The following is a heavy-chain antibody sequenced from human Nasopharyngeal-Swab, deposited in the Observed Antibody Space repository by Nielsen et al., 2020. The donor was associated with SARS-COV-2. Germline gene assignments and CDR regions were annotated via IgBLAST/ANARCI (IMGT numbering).Heavy chain of an antibody. J-gene: IGHJ4*02. CDR2: INPSGGST. CDR1: GYTFTSYY. D-gene: IGHD3-16*02. CDR3: AREPRYYDYVWGSYRYGYFDY. V-gene: IGHV1-46*01. Sequence: ASVKVSCKAPGYTFTSYYMHWVRQTPGQGLEWMGIINPSGGSTSYAQKFQGRVTMTRDTSTSTVYMELSSLRSEDTAVYYCAREPRYYDYVWGSYRYGYFDYWGQGTLVTVSS.